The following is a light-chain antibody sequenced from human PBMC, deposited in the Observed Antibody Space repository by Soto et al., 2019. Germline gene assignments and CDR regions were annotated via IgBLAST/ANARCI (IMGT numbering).Light chain of an antibody. CDR1: KNINKY. V-gene: IGKV1-39*01. CDR2: AAS. Sequence: QMTQSPSSLSASVGGKVTITCRASKNINKYLNWYKQKPGKAPELLIYAASNLQIGVTSRFSGNGSGTDFTLTISSLQPEDFATYSCQHSTTWTFGQGTKVDI. CDR3: QHSTTWT. J-gene: IGKJ1*01.